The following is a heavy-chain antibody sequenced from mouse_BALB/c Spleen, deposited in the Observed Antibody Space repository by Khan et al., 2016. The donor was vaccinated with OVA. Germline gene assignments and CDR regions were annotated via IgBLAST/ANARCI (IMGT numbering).Heavy chain of an antibody. D-gene: IGHD2-14*01. CDR1: GYTFTSYT. CDR3: ARDGAYYRNDGWFAY. V-gene: IGHV1-4*01. CDR2: INPSSGYT. Sequence: AGAELARPGASVKMSCKASGYTFTSYTIHWIKQRPGQGLEWIGYINPSSGYTNYNQKFKDKATLTADKSSTTAYMQLSSLTSDDSAVYYCARDGAYYRNDGWFAYWGQGTLVTVSA. J-gene: IGHJ3*01.